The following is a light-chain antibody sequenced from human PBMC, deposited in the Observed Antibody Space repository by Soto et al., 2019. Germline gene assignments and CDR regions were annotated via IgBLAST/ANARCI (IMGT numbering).Light chain of an antibody. CDR1: QSVSSTY. Sequence: PVERATLSCSASQSVSSTYLAWYQQKPGQAPGLLLYGASNRASGIPDWFAGSGSGTDFTLTISTLEPEDSAVYYCQQYNSWLWTFGQGTKVDIK. V-gene: IGKV3-20*01. J-gene: IGKJ1*01. CDR3: QQYNSWLWT. CDR2: GAS.